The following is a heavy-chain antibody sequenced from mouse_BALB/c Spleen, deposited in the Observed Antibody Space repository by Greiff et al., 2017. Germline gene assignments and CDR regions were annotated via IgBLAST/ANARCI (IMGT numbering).Heavy chain of an antibody. J-gene: IGHJ2*01. CDR1: GFTFSSYG. CDR3: ARDRHSFDY. D-gene: IGHD6-1*01. CDR2: INSNGGST. V-gene: IGHV5-6-3*01. Sequence: DVMLVESGGGLVQPGGSLKLSCAASGFTFSSYGMSWVRQTPDKRLELVATINSNGGSTYYPDSVKGRFTISRDNAKNTLYLQMSSLKSEDTAMYYCARDRHSFDYWGQGTTLTVSS.